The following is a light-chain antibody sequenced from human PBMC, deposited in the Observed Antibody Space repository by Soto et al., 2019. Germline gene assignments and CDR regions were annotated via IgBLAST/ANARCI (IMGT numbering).Light chain of an antibody. Sequence: EIVLTQSPGTLSLSPGERATLSCRASQSISSSYLAWYQQKPGQAPRLLIYGASSRATGIPDRFSGSGSRTYFTITISRLAPEDCAVYSSQQYGTSRLTFGRETKVEIK. J-gene: IGKJ4*01. CDR2: GAS. CDR1: QSISSSY. CDR3: QQYGTSRLT. V-gene: IGKV3-20*01.